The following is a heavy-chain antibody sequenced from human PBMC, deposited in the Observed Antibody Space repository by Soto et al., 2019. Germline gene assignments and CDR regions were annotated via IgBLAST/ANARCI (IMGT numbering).Heavy chain of an antibody. V-gene: IGHV1-2*02. CDR3: ARFESRSWFVFDY. Sequence: ASVKVSCKASGYTFIGYYMHWVRQAPGQGLEWMGWINPNNGGTNYAQNFQGRVTMTRDTSISTAYMEMSRLRSDDTAVYYCARFESRSWFVFDYWGQGTQVTVSS. D-gene: IGHD6-13*01. CDR2: INPNNGGT. CDR1: GYTFIGYY. J-gene: IGHJ4*02.